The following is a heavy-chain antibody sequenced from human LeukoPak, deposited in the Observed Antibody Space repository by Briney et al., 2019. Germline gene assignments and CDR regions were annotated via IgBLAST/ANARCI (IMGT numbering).Heavy chain of an antibody. Sequence: GESLKISCKGSGYRLTSYWIAWVRQMPEIGLEWMGIIYPADSDTRYSPSFQGQVNISADRSISTAYLQWSSLKAADTAIYYCARHQGLPDAFVIWGQGTMVTVSS. CDR3: ARHQGLPDAFVI. J-gene: IGHJ3*02. CDR2: IYPADSDT. D-gene: IGHD4-11*01. CDR1: GYRLTSYW. V-gene: IGHV5-51*01.